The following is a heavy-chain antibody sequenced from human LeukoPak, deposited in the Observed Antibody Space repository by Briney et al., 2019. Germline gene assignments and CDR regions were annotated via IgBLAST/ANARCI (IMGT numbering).Heavy chain of an antibody. CDR1: GFTFSTYS. CDR3: ARELDEGFDY. D-gene: IGHD3-9*01. CDR2: IGGSSRSM. Sequence: GGSLRLSCAASGFTFSTYSMNRVRQAPGKGLEWVSSIGGSSRSMYYADSVKGRFTISRDNARNSLFLQMNSLRAEDTAVYYCARELDEGFDYWGQGTLVTVSS. J-gene: IGHJ4*02. V-gene: IGHV3-21*01.